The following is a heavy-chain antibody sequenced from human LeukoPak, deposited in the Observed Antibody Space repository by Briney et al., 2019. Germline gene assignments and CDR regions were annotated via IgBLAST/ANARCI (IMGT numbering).Heavy chain of an antibody. J-gene: IGHJ3*02. CDR1: GFTVSSNY. CDR3: ARDRGAYCGGDCYSGAFDI. Sequence: PGGSLRLSCAASGFTVSSNYMSWVRQAPGKGLEWVSVIYSGGSTYYADSVKGRFTISRDNSKNTLYLQMNSLRAEDTAVYYCARDRGAYCGGDCYSGAFDIWGQGTMVTVSS. D-gene: IGHD2-21*02. V-gene: IGHV3-66*01. CDR2: IYSGGST.